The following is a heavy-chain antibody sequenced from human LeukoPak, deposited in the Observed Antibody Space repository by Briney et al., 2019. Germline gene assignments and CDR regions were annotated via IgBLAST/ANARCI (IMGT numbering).Heavy chain of an antibody. D-gene: IGHD3-22*01. CDR3: ASFNMYYYDSSGYYYNY. CDR1: GYTFTSYG. CDR2: ISPYNGNT. V-gene: IGHV1-18*01. J-gene: IGHJ4*02. Sequence: SVKVSCKASGYTFTSYGISWVRQAPGQGLEWMGWISPYNGNTNYAQKLQGRVTMTTDTSTSTAYMELRSLRSDDTAVYYCASFNMYYYDSSGYYYNYWGQGTLVTVSS.